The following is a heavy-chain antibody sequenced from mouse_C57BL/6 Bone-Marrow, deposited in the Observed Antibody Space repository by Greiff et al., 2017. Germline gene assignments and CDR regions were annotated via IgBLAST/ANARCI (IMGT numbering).Heavy chain of an antibody. CDR2: INSDGGST. D-gene: IGHD1-1*01. Sequence: EVKLVESGGGLVQPGESLKLSCESNEYEFPSHDMSWVRKTPEKRLELVAAINSDGGSTYYPATIERRFIISRDNTKKTLYLQMSSLRSEDTALYYCARHSVVAPPDWYFDVWGTGTTVTVSS. J-gene: IGHJ1*03. CDR1: EYEFPSHD. V-gene: IGHV5-2*01. CDR3: ARHSVVAPPDWYFDV.